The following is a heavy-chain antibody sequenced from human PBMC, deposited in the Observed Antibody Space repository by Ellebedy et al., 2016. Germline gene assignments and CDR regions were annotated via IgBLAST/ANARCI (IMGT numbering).Heavy chain of an antibody. V-gene: IGHV1-3*01. J-gene: IGHJ4*02. Sequence: KFQGRVTITRDTSASTAYMELRSLRSDDTAVYYCASLAVAAYPDYWGQGTLVTVSS. D-gene: IGHD6-19*01. CDR3: ASLAVAAYPDY.